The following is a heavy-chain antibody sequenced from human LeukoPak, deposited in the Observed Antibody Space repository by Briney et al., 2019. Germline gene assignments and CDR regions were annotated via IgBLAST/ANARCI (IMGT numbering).Heavy chain of an antibody. V-gene: IGHV4-59*01. J-gene: IGHJ4*02. CDR3: ARARGDYDFWSGYYGFDY. CDR1: GGSISSYY. D-gene: IGHD3-3*01. CDR2: IYYSGST. Sequence: SETLSLTCTVSGGSISSYYRSWIRQPPGKGLEWTGYIYYSGSTNYNPSLKSRVTISVDTSKNQFSLKLSSVTAADTAVYYCARARGDYDFWSGYYGFDYWGQGTLVTVSS.